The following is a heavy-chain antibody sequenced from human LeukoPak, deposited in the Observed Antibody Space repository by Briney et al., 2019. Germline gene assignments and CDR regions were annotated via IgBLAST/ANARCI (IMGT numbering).Heavy chain of an antibody. D-gene: IGHD1-26*01. J-gene: IGHJ4*02. CDR3: ARDGRSDY. CDR2: ISRSSRSI. Sequence: GGSLRLSCAASGFTFTTYNMNWVRQAPGKGLEWVSYISRSSRSIYYADSVNGRFTISRDNAKNSLYLQMNSLRDEDTPVYYCARDGRSDYWGQGTLVTVSS. V-gene: IGHV3-48*02. CDR1: GFTFTTYN.